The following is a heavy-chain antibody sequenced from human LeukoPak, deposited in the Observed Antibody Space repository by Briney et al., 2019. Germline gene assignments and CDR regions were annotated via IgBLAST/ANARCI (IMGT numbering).Heavy chain of an antibody. Sequence: QPGGSLRLSCAASGFTFSGFAMSWVRQAPGKGLEWVSGISGRGASTYYADSVKGRFTISRDNSKNTLYLQMNSLRAEDTAVYYCAKERDSRGYFDYWGQGTLVTVSS. J-gene: IGHJ4*02. CDR3: AKERDSRGYFDY. CDR2: ISGRGAST. CDR1: GFTFSGFA. V-gene: IGHV3-23*01. D-gene: IGHD6-13*01.